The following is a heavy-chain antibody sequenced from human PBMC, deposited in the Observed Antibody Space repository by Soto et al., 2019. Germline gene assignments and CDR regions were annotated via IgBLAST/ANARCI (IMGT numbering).Heavy chain of an antibody. Sequence: GGSLRLSCAVSGFTFTDYEMNWVRQAPGKGLEWISYISSSGSITYYADSVQGRFTISRDNAKSSLYLQMNSLRVEDTAVYYCARSPFLECNWAQGTLVTVS. J-gene: IGHJ4*02. CDR3: ARSPFLECN. CDR2: ISSSGSIT. V-gene: IGHV3-48*03. D-gene: IGHD3-3*02. CDR1: GFTFTDYE.